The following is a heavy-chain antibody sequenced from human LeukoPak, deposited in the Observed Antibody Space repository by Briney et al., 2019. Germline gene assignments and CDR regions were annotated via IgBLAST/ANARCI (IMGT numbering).Heavy chain of an antibody. CDR1: GFTFSSYW. V-gene: IGHV3-9*01. D-gene: IGHD3-9*01. Sequence: GGSLRLSCAASGFTFSSYWMHWVRQAPGKGLEWVSGINWSGGSKGYADSVKGRFTISRDNAMNSLYLQMNSLTTEDTALYYCAKDNYDILTGTAWGYFDLWGRGTLVTVSS. CDR3: AKDNYDILTGTAWGYFDL. CDR2: INWSGGSK. J-gene: IGHJ2*01.